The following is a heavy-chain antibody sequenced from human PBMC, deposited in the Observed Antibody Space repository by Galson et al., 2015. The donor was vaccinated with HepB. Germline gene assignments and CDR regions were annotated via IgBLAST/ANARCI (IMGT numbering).Heavy chain of an antibody. D-gene: IGHD1-26*01. CDR2: ISYDGSNK. CDR1: GFTFSSYA. Sequence: SLRLSCAASGFTFSSYAMHWVRQAPGKGLEWVAFISYDGSNKYYADSVKGRFTISRDNSKNTLYLQMNSLRAEDTAVYYCARGIVGDYWGQGTLVTVSS. V-gene: IGHV3-30*04. CDR3: ARGIVGDY. J-gene: IGHJ4*02.